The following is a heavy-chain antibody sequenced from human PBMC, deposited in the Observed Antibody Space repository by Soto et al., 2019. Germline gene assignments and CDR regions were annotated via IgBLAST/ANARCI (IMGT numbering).Heavy chain of an antibody. CDR1: GFTFSSYA. Sequence: PGGSLRLSCAASGFTFSSYAMSWVRQAPGKGLEWVSAISGSGGSTYYADSVKGRFTISRDNSKNTLYLQMNSLRAEDTAVYYCANKGSSGYYDSLRPEYFQHWGQGTLVTVSS. CDR3: ANKGSSGYYDSLRPEYFQH. D-gene: IGHD3-22*01. CDR2: ISGSGGST. V-gene: IGHV3-23*01. J-gene: IGHJ1*01.